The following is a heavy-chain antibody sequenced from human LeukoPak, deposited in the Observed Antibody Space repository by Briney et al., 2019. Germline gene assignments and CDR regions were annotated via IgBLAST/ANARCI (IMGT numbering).Heavy chain of an antibody. CDR2: INWNGGST. CDR3: ARSGYYDSSAYFY. J-gene: IGHJ4*02. V-gene: IGHV3-20*04. CDR1: GFTFDDYG. D-gene: IGHD3-22*01. Sequence: GGSLRLSGAASGFTFDDYGMSWVRQGPGKELEWVSGINWNGGSTGYADSVKGRFTISRDNGKNSLYLQMNSLRAEDTALYYCARSGYYDSSAYFYWGQGTLVTVSS.